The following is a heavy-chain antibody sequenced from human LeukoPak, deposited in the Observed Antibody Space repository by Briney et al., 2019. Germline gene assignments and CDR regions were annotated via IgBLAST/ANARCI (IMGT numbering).Heavy chain of an antibody. CDR2: ISYDGSNE. CDR3: ASATVGGFDI. D-gene: IGHD4-23*01. V-gene: IGHV3-30*04. J-gene: IGHJ3*02. Sequence: GGSLRLSCVVSGFTFRSYAMHWVRQAPGKGLEWVAFISYDGSNEYYAASVKGRFTISRDNAKNSLYLQMNSLRAEDTAVYYCASATVGGFDIWGQGTMVTVSS. CDR1: GFTFRSYA.